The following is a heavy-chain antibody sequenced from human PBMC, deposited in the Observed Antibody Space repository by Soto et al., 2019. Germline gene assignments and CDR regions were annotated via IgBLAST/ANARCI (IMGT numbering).Heavy chain of an antibody. D-gene: IGHD4-17*01. Sequence: SLRLSCAASGFTFSSYGIHWVRQAPGNGLEWVAVIWYDGSNKYYADSVKGRFTISRDNSKNTLYLQMNSLRAEDTAVYYCARDFTVAYFDYWGQGTLVTVSS. V-gene: IGHV3-33*08. CDR1: GFTFSSYG. CDR3: ARDFTVAYFDY. J-gene: IGHJ4*02. CDR2: IWYDGSNK.